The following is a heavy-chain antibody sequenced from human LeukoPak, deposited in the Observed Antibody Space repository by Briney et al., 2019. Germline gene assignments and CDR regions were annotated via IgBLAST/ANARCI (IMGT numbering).Heavy chain of an antibody. V-gene: IGHV3-9*01. CDR3: AKDIARYVDTAMVTATHYYGMDV. CDR1: GFTFDDYA. D-gene: IGHD5-18*01. J-gene: IGHJ6*02. CDR2: ISWNSGSI. Sequence: GRSLRLSCAASGFTFDDYAVHWVRQAPGKGLEWVSGISWNSGSIGYADSVKGRFTISRDNAKNSLYLQMNSLRAEDTALYYCAKDIARYVDTAMVTATHYYGMDVWGQGTTVTVSS.